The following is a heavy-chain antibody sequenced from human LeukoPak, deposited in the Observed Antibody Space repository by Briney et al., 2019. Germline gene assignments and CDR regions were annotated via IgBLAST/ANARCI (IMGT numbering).Heavy chain of an antibody. V-gene: IGHV1-58*01. D-gene: IGHD4-23*01. CDR2: IVLGRGNT. Sequence: SVKVSCKASGFTFSNSAVQWVRQARGQRLEWIGWIVLGRGNTNYAQKFQGRVTMTRDTSTSTVYMELSSLRSEDTAVYYCARSPYGGNSYFDYWGQGTLVTVSS. CDR3: ARSPYGGNSYFDY. J-gene: IGHJ4*02. CDR1: GFTFSNSA.